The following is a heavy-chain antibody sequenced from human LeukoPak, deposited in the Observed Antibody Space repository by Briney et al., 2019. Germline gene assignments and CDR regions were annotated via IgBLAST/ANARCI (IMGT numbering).Heavy chain of an antibody. CDR2: IKKDGSQK. J-gene: IGHJ5*02. V-gene: IGHV3-7*03. Sequence: GGSLRLSCVGSGFTFSDTWMSWVRQAPGKGPEWVASIKKDGSQKYYVDSVKSRFTISRDNAQNSLYLQMNSLGVEDTAMYSCARVGWELRNLHFDPWGQGTLVTVSS. D-gene: IGHD1-7*01. CDR3: ARVGWELRNLHFDP. CDR1: GFTFSDTW.